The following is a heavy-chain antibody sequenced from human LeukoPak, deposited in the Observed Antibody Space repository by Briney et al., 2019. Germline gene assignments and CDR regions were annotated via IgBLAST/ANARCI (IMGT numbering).Heavy chain of an antibody. CDR3: ARVLTAGYFDY. V-gene: IGHV1-24*01. Sequence: ASVKVSCKVSGYTLTELSMHWVRQAPGKGLEWMGGFDPEDGETIYAQKFQGRVTMTRDMSTGTVYMELSSLRSEDTAVYYCARVLTAGYFDYWGQGTLVTVSS. CDR2: FDPEDGET. CDR1: GYTLTELS. D-gene: IGHD3-10*01. J-gene: IGHJ4*02.